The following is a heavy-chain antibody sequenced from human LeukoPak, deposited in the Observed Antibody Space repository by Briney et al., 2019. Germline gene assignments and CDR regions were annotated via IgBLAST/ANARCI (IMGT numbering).Heavy chain of an antibody. CDR1: GSSIRSSSYY. V-gene: IGHV4-39*07. CDR3: ARFGGPHAFDI. J-gene: IGHJ3*02. CDR2: IYYSGST. Sequence: PSETLSLTCTVSGSSIRSSSYYWGWIRQPPGKGLEWIGTIYYSGSTYYNPSLKSRVTISVDTSKNQFSLTLSSVTAADTAVYYCARFGGPHAFDIWGQGTMVTVSS. D-gene: IGHD3-3*01.